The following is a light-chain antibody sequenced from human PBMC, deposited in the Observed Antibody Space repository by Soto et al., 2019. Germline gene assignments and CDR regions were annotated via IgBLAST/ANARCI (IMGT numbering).Light chain of an antibody. CDR3: QQYGSSGT. CDR1: QSVSSSF. J-gene: IGKJ1*01. CDR2: GAS. V-gene: IGKV3-20*01. Sequence: EIVLTQSPGTLSLSRGERATISCWASQSVSSSFVAWYQQKPGQAPRLLIYGASTRATGIPARFSGSGSGTEFTLTISRLEPEDFAVYYCQQYGSSGTFGQGTKVDIK.